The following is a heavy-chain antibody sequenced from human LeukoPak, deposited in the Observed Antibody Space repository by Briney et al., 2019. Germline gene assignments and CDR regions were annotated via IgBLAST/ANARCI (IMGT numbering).Heavy chain of an antibody. CDR2: IHTSGNG. V-gene: IGHV4-4*07. CDR3: ARERGLWPGYYCMDV. Sequence: SETLSLTCTVSGGSMNTYYWSWIRQPAGKGLEWIGRIHTSGNGDYNPSLKSRVTMSVGTSKNQFSLRLSPVTAADTAVYYCARERGLWPGYYCMDVWGRGTTVTVSS. CDR1: GGSMNTYY. D-gene: IGHD2-21*01. J-gene: IGHJ6*03.